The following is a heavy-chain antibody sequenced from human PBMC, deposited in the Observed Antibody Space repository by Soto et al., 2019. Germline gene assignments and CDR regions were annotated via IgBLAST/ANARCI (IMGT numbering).Heavy chain of an antibody. D-gene: IGHD5-18*01. CDR2: IIPIFGTA. Sequence: SVKVSCKASGGTFSSYSISWVRQAPGQGLEWMGGIIPIFGTANYAQKFQGRVTITADESTSTVYLELSSLRSEDSAVYYCATSVDSAMAFDYWGQGTLVTVSS. CDR3: ATSVDSAMAFDY. V-gene: IGHV1-69*13. CDR1: GGTFSSYS. J-gene: IGHJ4*02.